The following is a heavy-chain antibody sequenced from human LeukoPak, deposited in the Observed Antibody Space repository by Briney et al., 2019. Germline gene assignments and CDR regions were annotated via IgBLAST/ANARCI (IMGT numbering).Heavy chain of an antibody. J-gene: IGHJ6*03. CDR3: ARGRRERITMIVVVSRQSYYYYMDV. Sequence: ASVKVSCKASGYTFTSYDINWVRQATGQGLEWMGWMNPNSGNTGYAQKFQGRVTMTRTTSISTAYMELSSLRSEDTAVYYCARGRRERITMIVVVSRQSYYYYMDVWGKGTTVTVSS. V-gene: IGHV1-8*01. D-gene: IGHD3-22*01. CDR1: GYTFTSYD. CDR2: MNPNSGNT.